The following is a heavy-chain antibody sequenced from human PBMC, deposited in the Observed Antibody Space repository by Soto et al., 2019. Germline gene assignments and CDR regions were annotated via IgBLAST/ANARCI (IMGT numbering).Heavy chain of an antibody. Sequence: SETLSLTCTVSGGSISSYYWSWIRQPPGKGLEWIGYIYYSGSTNYNPSLKSRVTISVDTSKNQFSLKLSSVTAADTAVYYCARDSAIDYGDYVFDPWGQGTLVTVSS. CDR1: GGSISSYY. CDR2: IYYSGST. CDR3: ARDSAIDYGDYVFDP. V-gene: IGHV4-59*01. J-gene: IGHJ5*02. D-gene: IGHD4-17*01.